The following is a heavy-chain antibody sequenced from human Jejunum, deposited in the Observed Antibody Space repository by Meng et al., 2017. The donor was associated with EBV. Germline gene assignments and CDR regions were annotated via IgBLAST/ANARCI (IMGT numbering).Heavy chain of an antibody. J-gene: IGHJ5*02. CDR2: IYYSGTT. CDR3: ARYSSSSGWLDP. V-gene: IGHV4-39*07. Sequence: QVKLQGSGPGLVKPSETLSLAGTVSGVSISNNLYYWGWIRQPPGKGLEWIGTIYYSGTTYYSPSLKSRVTISVDTSKNQFSLQLNSVTAADTAVYYCARYSSSSGWLDPWGQGTLVTVSS. CDR1: GVSISNNLYY. D-gene: IGHD6-19*01.